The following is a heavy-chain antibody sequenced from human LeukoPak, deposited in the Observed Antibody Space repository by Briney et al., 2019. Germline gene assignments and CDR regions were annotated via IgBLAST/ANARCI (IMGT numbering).Heavy chain of an antibody. J-gene: IGHJ4*02. CDR1: GGSISSSSYY. Sequence: PSETLSLTCTVSGGSISSSSYYWGWIRQPPGKGLEWIGSIYYCGSTYYNPSLKSRVTISLDTSKNQFSLKLSSVTAADTAVYYCARQQSARAFDYWGQGTLVTVSS. V-gene: IGHV4-39*01. CDR2: IYYCGST. D-gene: IGHD6-19*01. CDR3: ARQQSARAFDY.